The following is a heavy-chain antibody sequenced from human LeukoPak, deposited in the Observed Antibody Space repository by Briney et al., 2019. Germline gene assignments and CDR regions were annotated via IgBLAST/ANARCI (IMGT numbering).Heavy chain of an antibody. CDR1: GFTFSSYS. CDR2: ISSSSSTI. J-gene: IGHJ4*02. V-gene: IGHV3-48*01. CDR3: ARDPRLLWAHGEFDFDY. D-gene: IGHD3-10*01. Sequence: GGSLRLSCAASGFTFSSYSMNWVRQAPGKGLEWVSYISSSSSTIYYADSVKGRFTISRDNAKNSLYLQMNSLRAEDTAVYYCARDPRLLWAHGEFDFDYWGQGTLVTVSS.